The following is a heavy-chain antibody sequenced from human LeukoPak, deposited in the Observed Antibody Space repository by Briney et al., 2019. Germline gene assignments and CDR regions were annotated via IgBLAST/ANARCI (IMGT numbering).Heavy chain of an antibody. CDR2: INHSGST. Sequence: SETLSLTCAVYGGSFSGYYWSWIRQPPGKGLEWIGEINHSGSTNYNPSLKSRVTISVDTSKNQFSLKLSSVTAAETAVYYCARGNYGDYVGWFDPWGQGTLVTVSS. V-gene: IGHV4-34*01. J-gene: IGHJ5*02. CDR1: GGSFSGYY. D-gene: IGHD4-17*01. CDR3: ARGNYGDYVGWFDP.